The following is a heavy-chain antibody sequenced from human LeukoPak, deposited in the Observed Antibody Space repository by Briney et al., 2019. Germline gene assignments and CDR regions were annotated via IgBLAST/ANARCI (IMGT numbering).Heavy chain of an antibody. J-gene: IGHJ4*02. CDR3: ASGHQFASGWYDYYFDY. CDR2: IYSSGST. D-gene: IGHD6-19*01. CDR1: GGSISSYY. Sequence: SETLSLTCTVSGGSISSYYWSWIRQPPGKGLEWIGYIYSSGSTKYNPSLKGRVTISVDTSKNQFSLRLSSVTAADTAVYYCASGHQFASGWYDYYFDYWGQGTLVAVSS. V-gene: IGHV4-59*01.